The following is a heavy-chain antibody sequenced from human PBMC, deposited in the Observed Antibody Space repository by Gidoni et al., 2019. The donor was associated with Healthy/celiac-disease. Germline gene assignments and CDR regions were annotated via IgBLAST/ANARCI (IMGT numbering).Heavy chain of an antibody. D-gene: IGHD2-15*01. J-gene: IGHJ5*02. CDR2: INAGNGNT. CDR3: ARDGGYCSGGSCYPGWFDP. V-gene: IGHV1-3*01. Sequence: QVQLVQSGAEVKKPGASVTVSCKASGHTFTSYARYWVRQAPGQRLEWMGWINAGNGNTKYSQKFQGRVTITRDTSASTAYMELSSLRSEDTAVYYCARDGGYCSGGSCYPGWFDPWGQGTLVTVSS. CDR1: GHTFTSYA.